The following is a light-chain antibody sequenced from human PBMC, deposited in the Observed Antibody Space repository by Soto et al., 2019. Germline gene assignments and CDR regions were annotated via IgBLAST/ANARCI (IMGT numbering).Light chain of an antibody. CDR3: SSYTSSSTRV. Sequence: QSALTPPAPVSGSPGQSITISCTGTSSDVGGYNYVSWYQQHPGKAPKLMIYDVSNRPSGVSNRFSGSKSGNTASLSISGLQAEDEADYYCSSYTSSSTRVFGTGTKLTVL. V-gene: IGLV2-14*01. CDR1: SSDVGGYNY. CDR2: DVS. J-gene: IGLJ1*01.